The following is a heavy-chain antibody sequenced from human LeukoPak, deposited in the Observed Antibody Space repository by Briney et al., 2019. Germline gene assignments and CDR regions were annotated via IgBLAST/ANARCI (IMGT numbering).Heavy chain of an antibody. CDR2: IYHSGDT. J-gene: IGHJ4*02. CDR1: GYSISSGSY. Sequence: PSETLSLTCAVSGYSISSGSYWGWVRQPPGKGLEWIGSIYHSGDTYYNPPLRSRLTISVDKFKNQFSLKLTSMTAADTAVYYCSRQGSRSWYGDFDYWGQGTLVTVSS. D-gene: IGHD6-13*01. CDR3: SRQGSRSWYGDFDY. V-gene: IGHV4-38-2*01.